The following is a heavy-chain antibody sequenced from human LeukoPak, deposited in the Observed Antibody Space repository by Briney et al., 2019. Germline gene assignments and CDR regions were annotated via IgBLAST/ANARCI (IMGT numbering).Heavy chain of an antibody. D-gene: IGHD3-10*01. CDR2: IYYSGST. V-gene: IGHV4-30-4*01. CDR3: ARRYRSGNYYRDDS. J-gene: IGHJ5*01. Sequence: SETLSLTCTVSGGSISSDDYYWSWIRQPPGKGLEWIGYIYYSGSTYYNPSLMGRVTISVDTSKNEFSLKVTSVTAADTAVYYGARRYRSGNYYRDDSWGQGTLVTVSS. CDR1: GGSISSDDYY.